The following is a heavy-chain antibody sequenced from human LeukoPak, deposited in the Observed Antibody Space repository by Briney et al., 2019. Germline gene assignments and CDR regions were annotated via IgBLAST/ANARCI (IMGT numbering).Heavy chain of an antibody. CDR3: ARDSGWYSRTDAFDI. CDR2: IYTTGST. D-gene: IGHD6-19*01. J-gene: IGHJ3*02. CDR1: GGSITSYY. V-gene: IGHV4-4*07. Sequence: KPSETLSLTCTVSGGSITSYYWRWIRQPAGKGLEWIARIYTTGSTYYNHFLKSRVTMAVDTSKNQFSLKLSSVTAADTAVYYCARDSGWYSRTDAFDIWGQGTMVTVSS.